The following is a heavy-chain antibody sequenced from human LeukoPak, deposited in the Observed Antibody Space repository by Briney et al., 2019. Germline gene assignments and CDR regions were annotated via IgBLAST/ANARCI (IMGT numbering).Heavy chain of an antibody. Sequence: PSETLSLTCTVSGDSMSRYYWSWIRQPPGKGLEWIGYIHHSGSTTYKPFLESRVTISIDTSKNQFSLKMTSLTTADTAVYYCVRTWNYNWFDLWGQGTPVSVSS. CDR3: VRTWNYNWFDL. V-gene: IGHV4-59*01. D-gene: IGHD1-7*01. CDR2: IHHSGST. CDR1: GDSMSRYY. J-gene: IGHJ5*02.